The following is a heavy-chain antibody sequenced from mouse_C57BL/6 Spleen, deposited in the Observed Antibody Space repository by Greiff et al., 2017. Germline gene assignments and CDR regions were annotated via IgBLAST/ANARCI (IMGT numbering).Heavy chain of an antibody. CDR2: INPNNGGT. D-gene: IGHD2-3*01. CDR1: GYTFTDYN. V-gene: IGHV1-22*01. CDR3: AKDGYYEDMDY. Sequence: VQLQQSGPELVKPGASVKMSCKASGYTFTDYNMHWVKQSHGKSLEWIGYINPNNGGTSYNQKFKGKATLTVNKSSSTAYMELRSLTSEDSAVYYCAKDGYYEDMDYWGQGTTLTVSS. J-gene: IGHJ2*01.